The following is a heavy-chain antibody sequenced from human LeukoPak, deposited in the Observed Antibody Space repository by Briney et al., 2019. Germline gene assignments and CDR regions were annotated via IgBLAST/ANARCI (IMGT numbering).Heavy chain of an antibody. J-gene: IGHJ4*02. V-gene: IGHV3-64*01. CDR2: ISSNGGST. CDR3: ARSYGFRFFGY. CDR1: GFTFSSYA. Sequence: GGSLRLSCAASGFTFSSYAMHWVRQAPGKGLEYVSAISSNGGSTYYANSVKGRFTISRDNSKNTLYLQMGSLRAEDMAVYYCARSYGFRFFGYWGQGTLVTVSS. D-gene: IGHD5-18*01.